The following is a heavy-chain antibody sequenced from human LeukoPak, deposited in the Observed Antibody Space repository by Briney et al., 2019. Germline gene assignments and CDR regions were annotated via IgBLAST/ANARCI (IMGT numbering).Heavy chain of an antibody. CDR2: ISYDERGK. J-gene: IGHJ1*01. D-gene: IGHD3-16*01. CDR1: GFGFNYYG. CDR3: STDGTPKFEH. Sequence: PGGSLRLSCAASGFGFNYYGMVWFRQSPGKGLEWVATISYDERGKHYADPVQGRFTISRDNSKSVLYLQLDYLRPEDTAVYYCSTDGTPKFEHWGQGTLVTVSS. V-gene: IGHV3-30*03.